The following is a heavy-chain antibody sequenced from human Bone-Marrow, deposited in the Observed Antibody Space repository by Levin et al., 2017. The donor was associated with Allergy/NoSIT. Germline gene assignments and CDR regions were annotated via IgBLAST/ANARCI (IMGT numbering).Heavy chain of an antibody. CDR2: INTNTGNP. J-gene: IGHJ6*03. CDR3: ARGGYSGYDYYYMDV. V-gene: IGHV7-4-1*01. D-gene: IGHD5-12*01. Sequence: ASVKVSCKASGYTFTSYAMNWVRQAPGQGLEWMGWINTNTGNPTYAQGFTGRFVFSLDTSVSTAYLQICSLKAEDTAVYYCARGGYSGYDYYYMDVWGKGTTVTVSS. CDR1: GYTFTSYA.